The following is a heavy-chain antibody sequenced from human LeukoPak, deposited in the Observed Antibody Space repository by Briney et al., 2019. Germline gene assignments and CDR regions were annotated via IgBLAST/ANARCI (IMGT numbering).Heavy chain of an antibody. CDR2: INYSGST. V-gene: IGHV4-34*01. CDR1: GGSFSGHH. D-gene: IGHD3-22*01. J-gene: IGHJ4*02. Sequence: SETLSLTCAVYGGSFSGHHWSWIRQPPVKGLEWIGEINYSGSTNFNLSLKSRITISVDTSKNQFSLKLSSVTAADTAVYYCARGQEGYYDSSGAIDYWGQGILVTVSS. CDR3: ARGQEGYYDSSGAIDY.